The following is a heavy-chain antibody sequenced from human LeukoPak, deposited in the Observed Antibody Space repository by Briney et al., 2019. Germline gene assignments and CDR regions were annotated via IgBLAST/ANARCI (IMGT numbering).Heavy chain of an antibody. J-gene: IGHJ3*02. Sequence: SETLSLTCTVSGYSISSGYYWGWIRQPPGKGLGWIGSIYHSGSTYYNPSLKSRVTISVDTSKNQFSLKLSSVTAADTAVYYCARGEQLWSAFDIWGQGTMVTVSS. CDR2: IYHSGST. CDR1: GYSISSGYY. V-gene: IGHV4-38-2*02. D-gene: IGHD5-18*01. CDR3: ARGEQLWSAFDI.